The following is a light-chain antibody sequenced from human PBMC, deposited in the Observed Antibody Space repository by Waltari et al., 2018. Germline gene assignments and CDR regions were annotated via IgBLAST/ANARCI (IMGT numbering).Light chain of an antibody. CDR1: QSVSSN. Sequence: EIVMTQSPAPPSVSPGERATLSCRASQSVSSNLAWYQQKPGQAPRLLIYGISTRATGIPARFSGSGSGTEFTLTISSLQSEDFAVYYCQQYNNWPRSFGQGTRLDIK. CDR3: QQYNNWPRS. CDR2: GIS. V-gene: IGKV3-15*01. J-gene: IGKJ5*01.